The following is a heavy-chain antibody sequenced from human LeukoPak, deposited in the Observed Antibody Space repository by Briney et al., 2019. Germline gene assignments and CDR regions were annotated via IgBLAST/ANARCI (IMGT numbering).Heavy chain of an antibody. CDR1: GFTFSSYS. J-gene: IGHJ4*02. CDR2: IKQHGSEK. Sequence: SGGSLRLSCAASGFTFSSYSINWVRQAPGKGLEWVANIKQHGSEKYYVDSVKGRFTISRDNAKNSLYLQMNSLRADDTAVYYCAREGRESQGFDFWGQGTLVTVSS. V-gene: IGHV3-7*03. CDR3: AREGRESQGFDF. D-gene: IGHD3-10*01.